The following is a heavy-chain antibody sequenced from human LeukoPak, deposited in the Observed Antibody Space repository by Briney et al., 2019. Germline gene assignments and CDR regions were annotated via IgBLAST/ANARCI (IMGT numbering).Heavy chain of an antibody. CDR3: ARDEGYDFWSGYHPGDY. Sequence: GGSLRLSCAASGFTFSSYAMHWVRQAPGKGLEWVAVISYDGSNKYYADSVKGRFTISRDNSKNTLYLQMNSLRAEDTAVYYCARDEGYDFWSGYHPGDYWGQGTLVTVSS. V-gene: IGHV3-30-3*01. D-gene: IGHD3-3*01. CDR1: GFTFSSYA. J-gene: IGHJ4*02. CDR2: ISYDGSNK.